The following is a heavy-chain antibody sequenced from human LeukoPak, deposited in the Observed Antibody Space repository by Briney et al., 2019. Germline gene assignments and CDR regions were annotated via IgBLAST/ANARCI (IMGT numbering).Heavy chain of an antibody. Sequence: ASAKVSCKASGYTFTSYDINWVRQATGQGLEWMGWMNPNSGNTSYAQKFQGRVTMTRDTSTSTVYMELSSLRAEDTAVYYCAKDRAVVVIYYYFDYWGQGTLVTVSS. CDR2: MNPNSGNT. V-gene: IGHV1-8*02. D-gene: IGHD3-22*01. J-gene: IGHJ4*02. CDR3: AKDRAVVVIYYYFDY. CDR1: GYTFTSYD.